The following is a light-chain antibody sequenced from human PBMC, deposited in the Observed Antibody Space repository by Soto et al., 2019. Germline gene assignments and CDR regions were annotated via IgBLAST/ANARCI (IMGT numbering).Light chain of an antibody. CDR2: EVS. CDR3: SSYTSSSTIYV. CDR1: SSDVGGYNY. J-gene: IGLJ1*01. V-gene: IGLV2-14*01. Sequence: QCALTQPSSVSGSPGQSITISCTGTSSDVGGYNYVPWYQQHPGKAPKLMIYEVSNRPSGVSNRFSGSKSGNTASLTISGLQAEDEADYYCSSYTSSSTIYVFGTGTKVNV.